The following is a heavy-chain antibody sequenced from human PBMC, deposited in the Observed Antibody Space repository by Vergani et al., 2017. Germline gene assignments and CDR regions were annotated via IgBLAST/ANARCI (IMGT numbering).Heavy chain of an antibody. CDR3: ARAPPSQLPDYYYYYGMDV. Sequence: QVQLVQSGAEVKKPGSSVKVSCKASGGTFSSYAISWVRQAPGQGLEWMGGIIPIFGTANYAQKFQGRVTITADKSTSTAYMELSSLRSEDTAVYYCARAPPSQLPDYYYYYGMDVWGQGTTVTVSS. CDR1: GGTFSSYA. D-gene: IGHD5-18*01. J-gene: IGHJ6*02. V-gene: IGHV1-69*06. CDR2: IIPIFGTA.